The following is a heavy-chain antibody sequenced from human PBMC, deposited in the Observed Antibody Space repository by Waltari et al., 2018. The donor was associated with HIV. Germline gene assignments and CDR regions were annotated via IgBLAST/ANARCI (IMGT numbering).Heavy chain of an antibody. V-gene: IGHV4-34*01. CDR2: INHSVST. J-gene: IGHJ6*02. CDR3: ARGLGDYYSSGYSYIRRYSGMDV. Sequence: QVQLQQWGAGLLKPSETLSLNCAVYGGPFGGYYWDWIRQHPGKGLEWTEAINHSVSTNDNPALTSRVTMSVDTSKNQFSRRLSSVIAADTAVYHCARGLGDYYSSGYSYIRRYSGMDVWGQGTTVIVSS. CDR1: GGPFGGYY. D-gene: IGHD3-22*01.